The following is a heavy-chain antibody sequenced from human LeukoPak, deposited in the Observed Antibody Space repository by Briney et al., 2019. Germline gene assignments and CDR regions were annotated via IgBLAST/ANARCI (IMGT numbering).Heavy chain of an antibody. CDR2: INPNSGGT. V-gene: IGHV1-2*02. CDR1: GYTFTGYY. Sequence: GASVKVTCKASGYTFTGYYMHWVRQSPGQGLEWMGWINPNSGGTNYAQKFQGRVTMARDTSISTAYMELSRLRSDDTAVYYCARDTCSAGSCHDYWGQGTLVTVSS. CDR3: ARDTCSAGSCHDY. J-gene: IGHJ4*02. D-gene: IGHD2-15*01.